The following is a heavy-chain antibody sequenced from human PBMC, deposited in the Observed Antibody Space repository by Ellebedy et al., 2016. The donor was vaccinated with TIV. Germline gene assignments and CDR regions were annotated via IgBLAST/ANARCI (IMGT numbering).Heavy chain of an antibody. J-gene: IGHJ2*01. CDR2: ISGNGDNT. CDR3: AKSGAAAGLSYWYFDP. Sequence: GESLKISCAASGITFSSYTMSWVRQAPGKGLEWVSAISGNGDNTYYADSVKGRFTISRDNSKNTLSLQMNSLRAEDTAVYYCAKSGAAAGLSYWYFDPWGRGTLVTVSS. D-gene: IGHD6-13*01. V-gene: IGHV3-23*01. CDR1: GITFSSYT.